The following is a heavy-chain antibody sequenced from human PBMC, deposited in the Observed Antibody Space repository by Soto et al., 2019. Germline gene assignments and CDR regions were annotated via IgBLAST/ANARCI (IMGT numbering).Heavy chain of an antibody. CDR2: IYNDGTYS. Sequence: EVQLVESGGGLVPPGGSVRLSCAASGFIFKMYWMHWVRQSPGKGLVWISRIYNDGTYSDYADSVRGRFTISRDNVNDTLYLQMNNLRAEDSGLYYCTRGPRPISTGTGAYWGQGTQDTVSS. J-gene: IGHJ4*02. D-gene: IGHD3-10*01. V-gene: IGHV3-74*01. CDR1: GFIFKMYW. CDR3: TRGPRPISTGTGAY.